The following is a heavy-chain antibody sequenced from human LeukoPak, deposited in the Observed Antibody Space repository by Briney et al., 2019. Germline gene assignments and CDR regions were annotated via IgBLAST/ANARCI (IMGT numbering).Heavy chain of an antibody. Sequence: SQTLSLTCTVSGGSISSGSYCWSWIRQPAGKGLEWVGHIYRSGSTNYNPSLKSRVTMSVDTSKNQFSLKLSSVTAADTAVYYCARGGPYSSSWSPYYYYYMDVWGKGTTVTVSS. CDR2: IYRSGST. J-gene: IGHJ6*03. V-gene: IGHV4-61*09. CDR1: GGSISSGSYC. CDR3: ARGGPYSSSWSPYYYYYMDV. D-gene: IGHD6-13*01.